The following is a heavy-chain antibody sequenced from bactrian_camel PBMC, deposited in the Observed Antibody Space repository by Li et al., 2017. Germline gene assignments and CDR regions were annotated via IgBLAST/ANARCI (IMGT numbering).Heavy chain of an antibody. J-gene: IGHJ4*01. V-gene: IGHV3S53*01. CDR2: AHYRRSP. D-gene: IGHD2*01. Sequence: QVQLVESGGGSVQAGGSLRLSCTASGAMHAARCMGWFRQTPGNERERVAVAHYRRSPDYADFVKGRFTISQNNAKNTAELEMSNLEPGDTAMYYCASDPSLFDAACPHISDYWDLSAIWGRGTQVTVS. CDR1: GAMHAARC. CDR3: ASDPSLFDAACPHISDYWDLSAI.